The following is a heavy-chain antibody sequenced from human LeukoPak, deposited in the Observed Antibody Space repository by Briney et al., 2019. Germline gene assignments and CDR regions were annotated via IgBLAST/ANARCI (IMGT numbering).Heavy chain of an antibody. D-gene: IGHD2-15*01. CDR2: ISGSGGST. J-gene: IGHJ5*02. Sequence: GGSLRLSCAASGFTFSSYATSWVRQAPGKGLEWVSAISGSGGSTYYADSVKGRFTISRDNSKNTLYLQMNSLRAEDTAVYYCAKFPPIYCSGGSCPHWFDPWGQGTLVTVSS. CDR3: AKFPPIYCSGGSCPHWFDP. CDR1: GFTFSSYA. V-gene: IGHV3-23*01.